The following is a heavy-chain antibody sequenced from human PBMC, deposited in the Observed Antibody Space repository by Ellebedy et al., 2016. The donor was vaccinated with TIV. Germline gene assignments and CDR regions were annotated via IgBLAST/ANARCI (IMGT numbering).Heavy chain of an antibody. D-gene: IGHD6-13*01. CDR3: VSRSRSGLVAVGNDYYAMDV. CDR1: GYTFTTFY. V-gene: IGHV1-46*01. J-gene: IGHJ6*02. Sequence: ASVKVSCXASGYTFTTFYMHWVRQAPGQGLEWMGIINPTGGSTTYAQKFQGRVTMTRDTSTSTVYMELSSLRSEDTAVYYCVSRSRSGLVAVGNDYYAMDVWGQGTTVTVSS. CDR2: INPTGGST.